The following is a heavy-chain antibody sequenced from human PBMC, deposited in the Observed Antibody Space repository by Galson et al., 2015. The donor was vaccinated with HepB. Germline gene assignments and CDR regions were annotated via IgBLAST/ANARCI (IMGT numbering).Heavy chain of an antibody. D-gene: IGHD5-12*01. V-gene: IGHV3-74*01. CDR3: ARVKWLRPSPFDY. CDR2: INSDGSNT. CDR1: GFTFTSYG. Sequence: SLRLSCAASGFTFTSYGMHWVRQAPGQGLVWVSRINSDGSNTSYADSVKGRFTITRDNAKNTLYLQMNSLRSEDTAVYYCARVKWLRPSPFDYWGQGTLVTVSS. J-gene: IGHJ4*02.